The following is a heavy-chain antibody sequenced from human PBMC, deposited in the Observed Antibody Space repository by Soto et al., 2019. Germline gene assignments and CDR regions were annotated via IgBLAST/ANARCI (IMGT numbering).Heavy chain of an antibody. Sequence: GGTLRLSCAASGFTFSASALQCVRQDSWKGMEWIGRSASKGETYGTAYAASVKGRFTISRDDSKNTADLQMNRQESEDPGVYYCPRDDSDWFFTRGLGTLVTVSS. CDR3: PRDDSDWFFT. J-gene: IGHJ4*02. CDR1: GFTFSASA. D-gene: IGHD3-9*01. CDR2: SASKGETYGT. V-gene: IGHV3-73*01.